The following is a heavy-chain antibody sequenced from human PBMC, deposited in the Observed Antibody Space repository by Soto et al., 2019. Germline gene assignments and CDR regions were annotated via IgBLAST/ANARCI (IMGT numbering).Heavy chain of an antibody. Sequence: QLQLQESGPGLVKPSETLSLTCNVSGGSIGIKNYYWGWIRQPPGKGLEWIGSIYLSGTTYYNPSLKSRVTIFVDMSKNHLSLKLTSLSATDTAVYYCANRGGYYGNAGARFDSWGQGTLVTVSS. V-gene: IGHV4-39*01. J-gene: IGHJ4*02. CDR2: IYLSGTT. D-gene: IGHD3-10*01. CDR3: ANRGGYYGNAGARFDS. CDR1: GGSIGIKNYY.